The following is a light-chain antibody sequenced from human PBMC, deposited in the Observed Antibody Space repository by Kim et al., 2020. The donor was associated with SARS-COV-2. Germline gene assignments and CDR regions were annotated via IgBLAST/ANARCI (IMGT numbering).Light chain of an antibody. CDR1: NLRTSY. J-gene: IGLJ3*02. Sequence: ALGHTVRITCQGDNLRTSYASWYQVKPGQAPVLVIHSKNKRPSGIPDRISGSMSGDTATLTITGAQAEDEADYYCYSRDSSGSHWVFGGGTKLSVL. CDR2: SKN. CDR3: YSRDSSGSHWV. V-gene: IGLV3-19*01.